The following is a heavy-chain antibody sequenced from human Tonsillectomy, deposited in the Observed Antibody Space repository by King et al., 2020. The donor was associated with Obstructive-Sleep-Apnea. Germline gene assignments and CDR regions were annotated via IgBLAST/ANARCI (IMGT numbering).Heavy chain of an antibody. D-gene: IGHD4-23*01. Sequence: VQLQESGPGLVKPSQTLSLTCTVSGGSISDGTYYWSWIRQPPGKGLEWIVYIYYIGSTNYNPSLESRITLSVDTSKNQLSLKLSSVTAADTAVYFCVRDLTGKGGVDGWGQGTTVTVSS. CDR2: IYYIGST. CDR1: GGSISDGTYY. V-gene: IGHV4-31*03. CDR3: VRDLTGKGGVDG. J-gene: IGHJ6*02.